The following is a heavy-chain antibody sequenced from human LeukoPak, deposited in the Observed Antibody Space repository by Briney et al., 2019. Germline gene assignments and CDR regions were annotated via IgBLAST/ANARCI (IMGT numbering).Heavy chain of an antibody. J-gene: IGHJ4*02. V-gene: IGHV3-21*01. CDR3: ASSPTYYYDSNGYYYDY. Sequence: GGSLRLSCAASRFTFSSYSMNWVRQAPGKGLEWVSSISSSSSYIYYADSVKGRFTISRDNAKNSLYLQMNSLRAEDTAVYYCASSPTYYYDSNGYYYDYWGQGTLVTVSS. CDR2: ISSSSSYI. D-gene: IGHD3-22*01. CDR1: RFTFSSYS.